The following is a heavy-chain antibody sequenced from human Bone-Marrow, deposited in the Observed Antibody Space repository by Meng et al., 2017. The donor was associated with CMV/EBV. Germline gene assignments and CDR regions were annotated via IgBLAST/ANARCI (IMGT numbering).Heavy chain of an antibody. Sequence: SETLSLTCTVPGGSISSYYWSWIRQPPGKGLEWIGYIYYSGSTNYNPSLKSRVTISVDTSKNQFSLKLSSVTAADTAVYYCARLVLPSLGPRVDCGMDVWGQGTTVTVS. CDR3: ARLVLPSLGPRVDCGMDV. V-gene: IGHV4-59*01. J-gene: IGHJ6*02. CDR1: GGSISSYY. CDR2: IYYSGST. D-gene: IGHD3-16*01.